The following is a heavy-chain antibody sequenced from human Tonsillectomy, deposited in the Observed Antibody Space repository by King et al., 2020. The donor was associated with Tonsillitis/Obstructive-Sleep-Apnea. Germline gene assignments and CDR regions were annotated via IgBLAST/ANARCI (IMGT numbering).Heavy chain of an antibody. V-gene: IGHV3-23*04. J-gene: IGHJ4*02. CDR2: ISDSGGST. CDR1: GFTFSSYA. D-gene: IGHD6-19*01. CDR3: AKDREYSSGWNYFDY. Sequence: VQLVESGGGLVQPGGSLRLSCAASGFTFSSYAMSWVRQAPVKGLEWVSAISDSGGSTYYADSVKGRFTTSRDNSKNTLYLQMNSLRAEDTAVYYCAKDREYSSGWNYFDYWGQGTLVTVSS.